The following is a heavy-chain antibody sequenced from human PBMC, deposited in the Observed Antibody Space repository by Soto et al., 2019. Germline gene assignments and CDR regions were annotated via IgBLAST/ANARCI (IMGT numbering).Heavy chain of an antibody. D-gene: IGHD6-19*01. CDR2: ISYDGSNK. Sequence: QVQLVESGGGVVQPGRSLRLSCAASGFTFSSYAMHWVRQAPGKGLEWVAVISYDGSNKYYADSVKGRFTISRDNSKNTLYLQMNRLRAEDTAVYYCARVRVPWLVRSTWFDPWCQGTLVTVSS. CDR1: GFTFSSYA. J-gene: IGHJ5*02. V-gene: IGHV3-30-3*01. CDR3: ARVRVPWLVRSTWFDP.